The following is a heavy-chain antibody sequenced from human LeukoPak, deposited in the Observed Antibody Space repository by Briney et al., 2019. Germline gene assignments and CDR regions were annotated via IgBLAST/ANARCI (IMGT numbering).Heavy chain of an antibody. J-gene: IGHJ4*02. D-gene: IGHD3-22*01. CDR3: ARGQAPAPYYYDSSGSSGPDY. CDR1: GGTFSSYA. Sequence: SVKVSCKASGGTFSSYAISWVRQAPGQGLEWMGGIIPIFGTANYAQKFQGRVTITADKSTSTAYMELSSLRSEDTAVYYCARGQAPAPYYYDSSGSSGPDYWDQGTLVTVSS. V-gene: IGHV1-69*06. CDR2: IIPIFGTA.